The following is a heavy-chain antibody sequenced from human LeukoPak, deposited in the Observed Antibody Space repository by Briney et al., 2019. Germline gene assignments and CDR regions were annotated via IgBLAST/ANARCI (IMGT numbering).Heavy chain of an antibody. V-gene: IGHV4-39*01. D-gene: IGHD2-8*01. CDR2: IYYSGST. Sequence: SETLSLTCTVSGGSISSSSYYWGWIRQPPGKGLEWNGSIYYSGSTYYNPSLKSRVTISVDTSKNQFSLKLSSVTAADTAVYHCATNPKDIVLMVYFDYWGQGTLVTVSS. CDR3: ATNPKDIVLMVYFDY. J-gene: IGHJ4*02. CDR1: GGSISSSSYY.